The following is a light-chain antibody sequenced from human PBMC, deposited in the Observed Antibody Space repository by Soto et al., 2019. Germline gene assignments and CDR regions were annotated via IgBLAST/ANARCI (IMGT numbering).Light chain of an antibody. Sequence: EVVLTQSPATLSLSPGERATLSCRASQSVSSYLAWYQQKPGQAPRLLIYDASNRATGIPARFSGSGSGTDFTLTISSLEPEDFAVYYCQHYGDSARTFGPGTRLEIK. V-gene: IGKV3-11*01. CDR3: QHYGDSART. CDR2: DAS. J-gene: IGKJ5*01. CDR1: QSVSSY.